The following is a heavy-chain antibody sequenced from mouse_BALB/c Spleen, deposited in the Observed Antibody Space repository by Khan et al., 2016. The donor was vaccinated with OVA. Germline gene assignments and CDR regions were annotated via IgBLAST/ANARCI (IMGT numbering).Heavy chain of an antibody. Sequence: QVQLKESGPELKKPGETVKISCKASGYTFTSYGMNWVKQAPGKGLKWMGWITTYTGEPTYADDFKGRFAFSLETSASTAYLQINNLKNEDTATYFCARPPYFSYVMVYWGQGTSVTVSS. J-gene: IGHJ4*01. CDR2: ITTYTGEP. V-gene: IGHV9-3-1*01. D-gene: IGHD2-10*01. CDR1: GYTFTSYG. CDR3: ARPPYFSYVMVY.